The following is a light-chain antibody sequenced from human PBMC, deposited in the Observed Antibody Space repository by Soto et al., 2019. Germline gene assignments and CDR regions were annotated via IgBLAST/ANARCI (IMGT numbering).Light chain of an antibody. CDR2: AAS. Sequence: DLQMTQSPSSLSAFVGDRVTITCRASQSIGNYLNWYQHKPGKAPNLLIYAASTLQSGVPSRFSGSGSWTDFTLTISSLQPAESEIYDCQQSDTTPPLTFGGGAKVEI. CDR1: QSIGNY. J-gene: IGKJ4*01. CDR3: QQSDTTPPLT. V-gene: IGKV1-39*01.